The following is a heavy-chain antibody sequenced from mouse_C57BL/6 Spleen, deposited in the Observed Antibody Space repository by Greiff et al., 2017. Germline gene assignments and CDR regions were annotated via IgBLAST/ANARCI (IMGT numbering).Heavy chain of an antibody. Sequence: QVQLKQPGAELVMPGASVKLSCKASGYTFTSSWLHWVKQRPGQGLEWIGEIDPSDSYTNYNQKFKGKSTLTVDKSSSTAYMQLSSLTSEDSAVYYCARRDLEGFAYWGQGTLVTVSA. CDR2: IDPSDSYT. V-gene: IGHV1-69*01. CDR1: GYTFTSSW. J-gene: IGHJ3*01. CDR3: ARRDLEGFAY.